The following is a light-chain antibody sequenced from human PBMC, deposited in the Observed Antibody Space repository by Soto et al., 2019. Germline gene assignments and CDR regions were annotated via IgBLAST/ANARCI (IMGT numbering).Light chain of an antibody. CDR3: QQLNNYPLT. CDR2: GAS. CDR1: QGISSY. J-gene: IGKJ4*01. Sequence: DIPLTQSPSFLSASAGDRVTITCRASQGISSYLAWYQQKPGKAPKLLIYGASTLQSGVPSRCSGSGSGTEFTLTISLQPEDFATYYCQQLNNYPLTFGGGTKVEIK. V-gene: IGKV1-9*01.